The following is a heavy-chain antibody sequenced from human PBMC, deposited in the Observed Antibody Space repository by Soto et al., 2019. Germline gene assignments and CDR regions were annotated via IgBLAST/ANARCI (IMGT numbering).Heavy chain of an antibody. D-gene: IGHD1-26*01. J-gene: IGHJ4*02. Sequence: PSETLSLTCTVSGGSVSSGSYYWSWIRQPPGKGLEWIGYVSYSGSTNYNPSLKSRVTISVDTSKNQFSLRLSSVSAADTAVYYCARAAYSGTYRGTHGYWGQGTLVTVSS. CDR3: ARAAYSGTYRGTHGY. CDR2: VSYSGST. V-gene: IGHV4-61*01. CDR1: GGSVSSGSYY.